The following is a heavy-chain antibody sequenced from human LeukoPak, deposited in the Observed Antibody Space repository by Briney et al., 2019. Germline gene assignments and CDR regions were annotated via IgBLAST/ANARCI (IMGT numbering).Heavy chain of an antibody. CDR1: GYTFTSYD. D-gene: IGHD4-17*01. CDR3: AREGAYGDYYYYYGMDV. CDR2: MNPNSGNT. Sequence: ASVKVSCKASGYTFTSYDIKWVRQATGQGLEWMGWMNPNSGNTGYAQKFQGRVTMTRNTSISTAYMELSSLRSEDTAVYYCAREGAYGDYYYYYGMDVWGQGTTVTVSS. V-gene: IGHV1-8*01. J-gene: IGHJ6*02.